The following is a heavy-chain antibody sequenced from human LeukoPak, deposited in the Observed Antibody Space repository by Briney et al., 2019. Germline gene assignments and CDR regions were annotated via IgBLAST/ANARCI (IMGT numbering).Heavy chain of an antibody. CDR1: GGSISSYY. CDR2: IYTSGST. V-gene: IGHV4-4*07. D-gene: IGHD5-18*01. Sequence: SETLSLTCTVSGGSISSYYWSWIRQPAGKGLEWIGRIYTSGSTNYNPSLKSRVTMSVDTSKNQFSLKLSSVTAADTAVYYCASVDTAMVIPGYFQHWGQGTLVTVSS. CDR3: ASVDTAMVIPGYFQH. J-gene: IGHJ1*01.